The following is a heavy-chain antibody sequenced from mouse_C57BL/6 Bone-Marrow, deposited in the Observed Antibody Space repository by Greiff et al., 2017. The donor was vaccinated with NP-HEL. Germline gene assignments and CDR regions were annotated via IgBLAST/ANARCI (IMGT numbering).Heavy chain of an antibody. D-gene: IGHD1-1*01. CDR3: ATGGSSPYYFDY. J-gene: IGHJ2*01. CDR2: IYPGSGST. V-gene: IGHV1-55*01. CDR1: GYTFTSYW. Sequence: QVQLQQPGAELVKPGASVKMSCKASGYTFTSYWITWVKQRPGQGLEWIGDIYPGSGSTNYNEKFKSKATLTVDTSSSTAYMQLSSLTSEDSAVYYCATGGSSPYYFDYWGQGTTLTVSS.